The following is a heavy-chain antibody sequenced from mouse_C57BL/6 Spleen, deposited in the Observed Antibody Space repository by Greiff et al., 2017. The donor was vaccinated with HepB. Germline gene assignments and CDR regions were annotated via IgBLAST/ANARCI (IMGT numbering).Heavy chain of an antibody. CDR3: ARCYDGSSYDY. Sequence: QVQLQQSGAELARPGASVKLSCKASGYTFTSYGISWVKQSTGQGLEWIGEIYPRSGNTYYNQKFKGKATLTADKSSSTAYMELRSLTSEDSAVYFCARCYDGSSYDYWGQGTTLTVSS. CDR2: IYPRSGNT. CDR1: GYTFTSYG. D-gene: IGHD1-1*01. J-gene: IGHJ2*01. V-gene: IGHV1-81*01.